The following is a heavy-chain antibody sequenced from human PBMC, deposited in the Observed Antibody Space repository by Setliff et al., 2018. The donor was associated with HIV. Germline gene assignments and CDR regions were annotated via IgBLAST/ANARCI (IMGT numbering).Heavy chain of an antibody. D-gene: IGHD1-1*01. CDR2: INYSGTT. CDR3: ARWGETTGIRAFDL. CDR1: GGSFSDYQ. Sequence: SETLSLTCAVYGGSFSDYQWSWVRQSPGKGLEWIGQINYSGTTRYNPSLRSRVTMSIDTSKNQFSLRLTSVTAADTAIYYCARWGETTGIRAFDLWGQGITVTVSS. V-gene: IGHV4-34*01. J-gene: IGHJ3*01.